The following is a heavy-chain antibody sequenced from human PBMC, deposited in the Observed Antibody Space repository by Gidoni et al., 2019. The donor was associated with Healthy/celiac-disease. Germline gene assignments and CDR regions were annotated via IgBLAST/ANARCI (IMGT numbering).Heavy chain of an antibody. J-gene: IGHJ4*02. CDR1: GGSFSGSY. Sequence: QVQLQQWGAGLLKPSETLSLTCAVYGGSFSGSYWSWIRQPPGKGLEWIGEINHSGSTNYNPSLKSRVTISVDTSKNQFSLKLSSVTAADTAVYYCARDAGRYSGYDLPDTADDRAAWFDYWGQGTLVTVSS. CDR3: ARDAGRYSGYDLPDTADDRAAWFDY. V-gene: IGHV4-34*01. CDR2: INHSGST. D-gene: IGHD5-12*01.